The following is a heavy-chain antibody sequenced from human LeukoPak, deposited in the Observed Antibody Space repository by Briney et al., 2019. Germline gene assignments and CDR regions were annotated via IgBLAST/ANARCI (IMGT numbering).Heavy chain of an antibody. CDR2: IIGSGGST. CDR3: AKDYSYDSPLPPYADY. Sequence: GGSLRLSCAASGFTFSAYAMSWVRPAPGKRLEWVSAIIGSGGSTYYADSVKGRFSISRDNSKNTLYLQINSLRAEDTAVYYCAKDYSYDSPLPPYADYWGQGTLVTVSS. J-gene: IGHJ4*02. D-gene: IGHD3-16*01. V-gene: IGHV3-23*01. CDR1: GFTFSAYA.